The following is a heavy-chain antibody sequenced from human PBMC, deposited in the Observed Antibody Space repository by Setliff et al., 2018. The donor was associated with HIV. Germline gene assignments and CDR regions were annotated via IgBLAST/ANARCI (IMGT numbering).Heavy chain of an antibody. CDR3: ARVSRLHPFDP. CDR2: IYYTGIP. Sequence: TSETLSLTCTVSGTSINSHYWSWIRQTPGKGLQWIGLIYYTGIPTYNPSLEGRITMSVDRSKNQFSLRLTSVTAADTAFYYCARVSRLHPFDPWGQGVLVTVSS. V-gene: IGHV4-59*11. J-gene: IGHJ5*02. CDR1: GTSINSHY. D-gene: IGHD2-15*01.